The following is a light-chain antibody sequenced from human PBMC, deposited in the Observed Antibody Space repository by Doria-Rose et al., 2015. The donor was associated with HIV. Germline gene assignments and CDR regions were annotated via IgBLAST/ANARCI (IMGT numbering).Light chain of an antibody. CDR1: RSLLYTSKNY. Sequence: DIRLTQSPESLGMSLGERATLNCKSNRSLLYTSKNYLAWYQQKPGQPPKLLIYWASTRQSGVPVRFSGSGSGTDFTLTISSLEAEDVAVYYCQQYYDTPSFGPGTTVDIK. V-gene: IGKV4-1*01. J-gene: IGKJ3*01. CDR2: WAS. CDR3: QQYYDTPS.